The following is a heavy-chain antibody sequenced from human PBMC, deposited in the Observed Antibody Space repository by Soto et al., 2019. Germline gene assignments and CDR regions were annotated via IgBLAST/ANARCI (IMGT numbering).Heavy chain of an antibody. D-gene: IGHD4-17*01. CDR3: ARDYGDYLVDY. Sequence: QVQLVQSGAEVKKPGASVKVSCKASGYTFTSYYMHWVRQAPGQGLEWMGIINPSGGSTSYAQKFQGGVTMTRDTSTSTVYMELSSLRSEDTAVYYCARDYGDYLVDYWGQGTLVTVSS. CDR2: INPSGGST. V-gene: IGHV1-46*03. CDR1: GYTFTSYY. J-gene: IGHJ4*02.